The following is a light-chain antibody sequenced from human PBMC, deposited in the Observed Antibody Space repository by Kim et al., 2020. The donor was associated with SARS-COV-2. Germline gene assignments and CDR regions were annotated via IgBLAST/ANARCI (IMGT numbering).Light chain of an antibody. Sequence: SLSPGASATRSCRSSHSISTYLAWYQQKPGQAPSLVIYDASTTATGLPARFSGSGSGTDFTLTISSLEPDDFAVYYCQQRSNWPLTFGGGTKLEI. CDR2: DAS. CDR1: HSISTY. V-gene: IGKV3-11*01. J-gene: IGKJ4*01. CDR3: QQRSNWPLT.